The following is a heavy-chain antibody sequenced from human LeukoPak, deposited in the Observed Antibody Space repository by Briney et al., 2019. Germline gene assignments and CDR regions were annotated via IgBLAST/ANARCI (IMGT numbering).Heavy chain of an antibody. V-gene: IGHV3-30*18. CDR2: ISYDGSNK. CDR1: GFTFSSYG. CDR3: AKDLGGGSGCYDL. D-gene: IGHD6-19*01. Sequence: GRSLRLSCAASGFTFSSYGMHWVRQDPGKGLEWVAIISYDGSNKYYADSVQGRFTISRDNSKNTLYLQRNSLRAEDTAVYYCAKDLGGGSGCYDLWGRGTLVTVSS. J-gene: IGHJ2*01.